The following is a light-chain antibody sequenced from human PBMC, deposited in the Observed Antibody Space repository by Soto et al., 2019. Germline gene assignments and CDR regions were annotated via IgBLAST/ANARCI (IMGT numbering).Light chain of an antibody. CDR2: DVS. V-gene: IGLV2-14*01. CDR1: SSDVGGYNY. CDR3: SSYSSSSSHVV. Sequence: QSALTQPASVSGSPGQSITISCTGTSSDVGGYNYVSWYQQHPGTAPKLMIYDVSNRPSGVSNRFSGSKSDNTASLTISGLQAEDEADYYCSSYSSSSSHVVFGGGTKVTVL. J-gene: IGLJ2*01.